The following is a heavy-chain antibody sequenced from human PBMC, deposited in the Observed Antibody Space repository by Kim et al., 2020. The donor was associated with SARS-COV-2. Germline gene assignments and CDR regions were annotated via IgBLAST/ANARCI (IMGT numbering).Heavy chain of an antibody. CDR2: LSWNSGVI. CDR1: GFTFGDFA. CDR3: AKDLVSSSFRAFHI. V-gene: IGHV3-9*01. J-gene: IGHJ3*02. D-gene: IGHD6-6*01. Sequence: GGSLRLSCAASGFTFGDFAMHWVRQVPGKGLEWVLGLSWNSGVIGYADSVKGRFTISRHNAENSLYLQMNSLRAEDTAFYYCAKDLVSSSFRAFHIWGQGTMVTVSS.